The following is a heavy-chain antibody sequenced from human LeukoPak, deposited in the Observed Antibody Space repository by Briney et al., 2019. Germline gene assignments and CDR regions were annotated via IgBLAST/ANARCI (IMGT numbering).Heavy chain of an antibody. CDR1: GGPISSGSYY. Sequence: PSETLSLTCTVSGGPISSGSYYWSWIRQPAGKGLEWIGRIYTSGSTNYNPSLKSRVTISVDTSKNQFSLKLSSVTAADTAVYYCAGHGSGWYSFDYWGQGTLVTVSS. CDR2: IYTSGST. CDR3: AGHGSGWYSFDY. V-gene: IGHV4-61*02. D-gene: IGHD6-19*01. J-gene: IGHJ4*02.